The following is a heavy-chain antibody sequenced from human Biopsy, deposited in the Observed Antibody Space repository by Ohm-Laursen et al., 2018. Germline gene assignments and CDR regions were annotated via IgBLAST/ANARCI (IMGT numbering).Heavy chain of an antibody. Sequence: TLSLPCTVSRDSISNYSWTWIRQSPGKGLEWIGYIYYTGSTNYNPSVKSRVTISVDTSKNQFSLKLNSVTAADTAVYFCARDSRGGHLNTTLITGKNLDSWGQGILVTVSS. CDR1: RDSISNYS. V-gene: IGHV4-59*01. D-gene: IGHD3-16*01. CDR3: ARDSRGGHLNTTLITGKNLDS. CDR2: IYYTGST. J-gene: IGHJ4*02.